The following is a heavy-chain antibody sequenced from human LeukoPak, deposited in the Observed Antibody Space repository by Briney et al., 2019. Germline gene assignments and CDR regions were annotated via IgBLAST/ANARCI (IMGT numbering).Heavy chain of an antibody. CDR2: INHSGST. CDR3: ASSLRFLEWLLSTDHAFDI. CDR1: GGSFSGYY. V-gene: IGHV4-34*01. J-gene: IGHJ3*02. Sequence: PSETLSLTCAVYGGSFSGYYWSWIRQPPGKGLEWIGEINHSGSTNYNPYLKSRVTISVDTSKNQFSLKLSSVTAADTAVYYCASSLRFLEWLLSTDHAFDIWGQGTMVTVSS. D-gene: IGHD3-3*01.